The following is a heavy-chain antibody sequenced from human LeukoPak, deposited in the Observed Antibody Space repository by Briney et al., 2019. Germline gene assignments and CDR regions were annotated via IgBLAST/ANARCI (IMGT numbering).Heavy chain of an antibody. J-gene: IGHJ6*02. CDR2: IYHSGST. D-gene: IGHD3-10*01. CDR3: ARVTCYYGSECSGMDV. CDR1: GGSISSGGYP. Sequence: SQTLSLTCAVSGGSISSGGYPWSWIPQPPGKGLEWIGYIYHSGSTYYNPSLKSRVTIPVDRYKNQFPLKLSSVTAADTAVYYCARVTCYYGSECSGMDVWGQGTTVTVSS. V-gene: IGHV4-30-2*01.